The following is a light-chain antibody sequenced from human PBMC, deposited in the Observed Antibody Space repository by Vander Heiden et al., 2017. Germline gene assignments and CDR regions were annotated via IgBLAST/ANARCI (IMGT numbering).Light chain of an antibody. CDR2: SDN. Sequence: QSLLTQPPSAPGTPGQRVTIPCSGSSSNIGSFAVNWYHQLPETAPKLLIYSDNHRPSGVPDRFSGSRSGTSASLAISGLQSGDETDYYCATWDHSLNAWVFGGGTKLTVL. V-gene: IGLV1-44*01. CDR3: ATWDHSLNAWV. J-gene: IGLJ3*02. CDR1: SSNIGSFA.